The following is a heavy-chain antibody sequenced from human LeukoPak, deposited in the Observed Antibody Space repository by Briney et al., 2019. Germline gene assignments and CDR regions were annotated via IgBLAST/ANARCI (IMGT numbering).Heavy chain of an antibody. Sequence: ASVKVSCKTSGGTFSSYAISWVRQAPGQGLEWMGGTIPMFDTANYAQKFQGRVTITADESTSTAYMELSSLRSEDTAVYYCAIILMVRGVIIGSKGGAFDIWGQGTMVTVSS. V-gene: IGHV1-69*13. CDR3: AIILMVRGVIIGSKGGAFDI. D-gene: IGHD3-10*01. CDR1: GGTFSSYA. CDR2: TIPMFDTA. J-gene: IGHJ3*02.